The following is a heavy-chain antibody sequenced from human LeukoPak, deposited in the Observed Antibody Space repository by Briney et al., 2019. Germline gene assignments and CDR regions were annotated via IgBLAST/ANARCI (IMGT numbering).Heavy chain of an antibody. CDR3: AKAPPDKWEYYYGMDV. CDR2: ISGRSDAS. D-gene: IGHD1-26*01. Sequence: GGSLRLSCAASGFTFSGYAMTWVRQAPGKGLEWVSAISGRSDASYYAESVKGRFTISRDNSKSTLYLQMNSLRAEDTAVYYCAKAPPDKWEYYYGMDVWGKGTTVTVSS. J-gene: IGHJ6*04. CDR1: GFTFSGYA. V-gene: IGHV3-23*01.